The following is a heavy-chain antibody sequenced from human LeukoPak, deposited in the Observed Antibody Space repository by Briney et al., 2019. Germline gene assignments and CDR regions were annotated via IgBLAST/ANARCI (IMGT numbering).Heavy chain of an antibody. V-gene: IGHV1-18*01. CDR2: ISGYNGNT. CDR1: GYTFTSYG. Sequence: ASVKVSCKASGYTFTSYGISWVRQAPGQGLEWMGWISGYNGNTNYAQKLQGRVTMTTDTSTRTVYMELRSLRSDDTAVYYCARINYYDSSASDYWGQGTLVTVSS. D-gene: IGHD3-22*01. CDR3: ARINYYDSSASDY. J-gene: IGHJ4*02.